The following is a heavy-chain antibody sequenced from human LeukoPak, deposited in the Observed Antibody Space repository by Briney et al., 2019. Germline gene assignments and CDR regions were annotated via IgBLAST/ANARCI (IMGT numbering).Heavy chain of an antibody. CDR1: GFPFSSYA. Sequence: GGSLRLSCSASGFPFSSYAMHWVRQAPGKGLEYVSAISDSGGSTYYADSVKGRFTISRDNSKNMLYLQMNSLRAEDTAVYYCARDRSSGSYYRDAFDIWGQGTMVTVSS. CDR3: ARDRSSGSYYRDAFDI. V-gene: IGHV3-64*04. D-gene: IGHD1-26*01. CDR2: ISDSGGST. J-gene: IGHJ3*02.